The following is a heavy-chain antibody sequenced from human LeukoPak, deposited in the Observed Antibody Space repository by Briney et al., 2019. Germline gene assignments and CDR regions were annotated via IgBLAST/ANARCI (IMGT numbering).Heavy chain of an antibody. CDR3: ARGVRGGYEDGTPLKYYFDY. J-gene: IGHJ4*02. CDR2: MNPNSGNT. Sequence: HWASVKVSCKASGYTFASYDVNWVRQATGQGLEWMGWMNPNSGNTGYAQKFQGRVTMTRNTSISTAYMELSSLRSEDTAVYYCARGVRGGYEDGTPLKYYFDYWGQGTLVTVSS. V-gene: IGHV1-8*01. CDR1: GYTFASYD. D-gene: IGHD5-12*01.